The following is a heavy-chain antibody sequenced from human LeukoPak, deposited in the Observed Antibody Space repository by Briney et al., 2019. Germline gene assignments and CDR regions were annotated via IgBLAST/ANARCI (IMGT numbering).Heavy chain of an antibody. J-gene: IGHJ6*02. Sequence: SETLSLTCTVSGGSISSGDYYWSWIRQPPGKGLEWIGEINHSGSTNYNPSLKSRVTISVDTSKNQFSLKLSSVTAADTAVYYCARRPRGTGHYGMDVWGQGTTVTVSS. V-gene: IGHV4-39*07. CDR3: ARRPRGTGHYGMDV. CDR1: GGSISSGDYY. CDR2: INHSGST. D-gene: IGHD3-16*01.